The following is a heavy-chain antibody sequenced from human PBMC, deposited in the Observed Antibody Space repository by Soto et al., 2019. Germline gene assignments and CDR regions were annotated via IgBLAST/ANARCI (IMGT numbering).Heavy chain of an antibody. D-gene: IGHD2-2*01. CDR1: GFIFEDYP. V-gene: IGHV3-9*01. J-gene: IGHJ4*02. CDR3: AKDASYAIDY. Sequence: EVQLVESGGGLVKPGRSLRLSCVASGFIFEDYPMLWVRQAQGQGLEWVSSIRWSSGGIDYADSVKGRFTISRDNAKNSLYLQMNSLKPDDTALYYCAKDASYAIDYWGQGTLVTVSS. CDR2: IRWSSGGI.